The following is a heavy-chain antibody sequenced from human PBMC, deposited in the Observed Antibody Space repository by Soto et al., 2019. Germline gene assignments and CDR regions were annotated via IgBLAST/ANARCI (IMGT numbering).Heavy chain of an antibody. CDR2: IWYDGSNK. CDR3: AREGIVPAAMGEYYDYGMDV. V-gene: IGHV3-33*01. J-gene: IGHJ6*02. Sequence: QVQLVESGGGVVQPGRSLRLSCAASGFTFSSYGMHWVRQAPGKGLEWVAVIWYDGSNKYYADSVKGRFTISRDNSKNTLYQQMNSLRAEDTAVYYCAREGIVPAAMGEYYDYGMDVWGQGTTVTVSS. CDR1: GFTFSSYG. D-gene: IGHD2-2*01.